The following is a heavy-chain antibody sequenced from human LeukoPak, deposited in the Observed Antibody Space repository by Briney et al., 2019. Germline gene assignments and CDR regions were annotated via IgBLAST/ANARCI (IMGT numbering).Heavy chain of an antibody. CDR3: AGVQSGTYYYYYMDV. V-gene: IGHV5-51*01. CDR2: IYPGDSDT. CDR1: GYSFTSYW. Sequence: GESLKISCKGSGYSFTSYWIGWVRQMPGKGLEWMGIIYPGDSDTRYSPSFQGQVTISADKSISTAYLQWSSLKASDTAMYYCAGVQSGTYYYYYMDVWGKGTTVTVSS. D-gene: IGHD1-26*01. J-gene: IGHJ6*03.